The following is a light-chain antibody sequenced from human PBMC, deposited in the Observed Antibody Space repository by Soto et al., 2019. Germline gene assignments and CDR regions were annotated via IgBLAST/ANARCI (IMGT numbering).Light chain of an antibody. CDR3: QQFNNYPGT. V-gene: IGKV1D-13*01. CDR1: QGISSA. J-gene: IGKJ4*01. Sequence: AIQLIQSPSSLSASVGDRVTITCRASQGISSALAWYQQNPGKAPKLLIYDASSLESGVPSRFSGSGSGTDFTLTISNLQPEDFATYYCQQFNNYPGTFAGGTKVEIK. CDR2: DAS.